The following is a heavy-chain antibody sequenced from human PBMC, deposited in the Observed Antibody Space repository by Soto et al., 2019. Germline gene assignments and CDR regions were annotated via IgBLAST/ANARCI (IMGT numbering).Heavy chain of an antibody. Sequence: SETLSLTCTVSGGSVSSGSYYWSWIRQPPGKGLEWIGHIYYSGSTNYNPSLKSRVTIAVDTSKNQFSLKLSSVTAADTAVYYCARYIVVVPAARSNWFDPWGQGTLVTVSS. J-gene: IGHJ5*02. CDR1: GGSVSSGSYY. V-gene: IGHV4-61*01. CDR3: ARYIVVVPAARSNWFDP. CDR2: IYYSGST. D-gene: IGHD2-2*01.